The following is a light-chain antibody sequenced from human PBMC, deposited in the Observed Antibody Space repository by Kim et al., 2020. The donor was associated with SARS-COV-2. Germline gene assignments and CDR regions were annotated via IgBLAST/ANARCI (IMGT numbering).Light chain of an antibody. J-gene: IGKJ2*01. CDR2: AAS. Sequence: DIQMTQSPSFVSASVGDRVTITCRASQGINNWLVWYQQKPGKAPKLLIYAASTLQSGVPSRFSGSGSGTDFTLTINNLQPEDFATYYCQQASFFPRTFGQGTKLEI. CDR3: QQASFFPRT. V-gene: IGKV1-12*01. CDR1: QGINNW.